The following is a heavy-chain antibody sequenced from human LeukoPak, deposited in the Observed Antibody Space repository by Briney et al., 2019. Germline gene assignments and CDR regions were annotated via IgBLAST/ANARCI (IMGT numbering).Heavy chain of an antibody. CDR1: GFTFSSYS. J-gene: IGHJ4*02. CDR2: ISSSANTI. V-gene: IGHV3-48*04. Sequence: PGGSLRLSCAASGFTFSSYSMNWVRQAPGKGLEWVSYISSSANTIDYADSVKGRFTISRDNAKNSLYLQMVSLRAEDTAVYYCARLRGYSYGYGDYWGQGTLVTVSS. D-gene: IGHD5-18*01. CDR3: ARLRGYSYGYGDY.